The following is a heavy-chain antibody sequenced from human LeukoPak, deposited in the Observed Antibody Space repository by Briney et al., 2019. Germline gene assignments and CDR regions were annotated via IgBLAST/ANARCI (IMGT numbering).Heavy chain of an antibody. CDR1: GFTFSTYS. Sequence: GGSLRLSCAASGFTFSTYSMNWVRQAPGKGLEWVSSISTTSSYIYYADSVKGRFTISRDNAKNSLYLQMNSLRAEDTAVYYCARHSFLDYWGQGTLVTVSS. V-gene: IGHV3-21*01. CDR3: ARHSFLDY. D-gene: IGHD5-18*01. CDR2: ISTTSSYI. J-gene: IGHJ4*02.